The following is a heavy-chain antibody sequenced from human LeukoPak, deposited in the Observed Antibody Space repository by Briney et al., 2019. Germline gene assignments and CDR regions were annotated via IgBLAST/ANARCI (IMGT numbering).Heavy chain of an antibody. CDR3: ARPNYDFWSGYNYYFDY. J-gene: IGHJ4*02. CDR2: INRDGSSA. D-gene: IGHD3-3*01. V-gene: IGHV3-74*01. Sequence: PGGSLRLPCAASGFTFSSYWMHWVRQAPGKGLVWVSRINRDGSSATYADSVKGRFTISRDNAKNTLYLQMNSLRAEDTAVYYCARPNYDFWSGYNYYFDYWGQGTLVTVSS. CDR1: GFTFSSYW.